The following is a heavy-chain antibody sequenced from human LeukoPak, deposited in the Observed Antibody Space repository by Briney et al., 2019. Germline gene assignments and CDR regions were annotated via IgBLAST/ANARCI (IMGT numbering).Heavy chain of an antibody. CDR2: INHSGCT. J-gene: IGHJ5*02. CDR3: ARLRRSSSWYKAHWFDP. D-gene: IGHD6-13*01. V-gene: IGHV4-34*01. Sequence: SETLSLTCAVYGGSFSGYYWSWIRQPPGKGLEWIGEINHSGCTNYNPSLKSRVTISVDTSKNQFSLKLSSVTAADTAVYYCARLRRSSSWYKAHWFDPWGQGTLVTVSS. CDR1: GGSFSGYY.